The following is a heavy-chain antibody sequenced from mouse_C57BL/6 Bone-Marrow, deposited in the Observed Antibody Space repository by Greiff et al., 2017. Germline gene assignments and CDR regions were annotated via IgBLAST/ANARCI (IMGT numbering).Heavy chain of an antibody. CDR2: INPSNGGT. J-gene: IGHJ4*01. Sequence: QVQLQQPGTELVKPGASVKLSCKASGYTFTSYWMHWVKQRPGQGLEWIGNINPSNGGTNYNEKLKSKATLTVDKSSSTAYMQLSSLTSEDSAVYYCARTPYYYGSSPYAMDYWGQGTSVTVSS. D-gene: IGHD1-1*01. V-gene: IGHV1-53*01. CDR3: ARTPYYYGSSPYAMDY. CDR1: GYTFTSYW.